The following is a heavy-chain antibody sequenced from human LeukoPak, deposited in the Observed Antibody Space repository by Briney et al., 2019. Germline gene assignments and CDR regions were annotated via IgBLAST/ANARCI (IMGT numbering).Heavy chain of an antibody. J-gene: IGHJ4*02. D-gene: IGHD3-3*01. CDR1: GGSISNYY. V-gene: IGHV4-59*08. CDR3: ATLLHYDFWSGSFDY. Sequence: SETLSLTCTVSGGSISNYYWSWIRQPPGKGLEWIGYIYYSGSTNYNPSLKSRVTISVDTSKNQFSLKLSSVTAADTAVYYCATLLHYDFWSGSFDYWGQGTLVTASS. CDR2: IYYSGST.